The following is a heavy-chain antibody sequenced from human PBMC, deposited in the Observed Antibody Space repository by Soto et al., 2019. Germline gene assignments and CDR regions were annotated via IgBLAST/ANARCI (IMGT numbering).Heavy chain of an antibody. Sequence: QVQLVQSGAEVKKPGSSVKVSCKASGGTFSSYAISWVRQAPGQGLEWMGGIIPIFGTANYAQKFQGRVTITADESTSTAYMELSSQRSEDTAVYYCARARRDGYNDYDYYGMDVWGQGTTVTGSS. CDR1: GGTFSSYA. J-gene: IGHJ6*02. V-gene: IGHV1-69*01. D-gene: IGHD5-12*01. CDR3: ARARRDGYNDYDYYGMDV. CDR2: IIPIFGTA.